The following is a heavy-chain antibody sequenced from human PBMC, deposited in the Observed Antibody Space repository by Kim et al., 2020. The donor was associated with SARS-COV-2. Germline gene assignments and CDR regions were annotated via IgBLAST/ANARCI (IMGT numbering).Heavy chain of an antibody. V-gene: IGHV4-34*01. J-gene: IGHJ4*02. D-gene: IGHD3-22*01. Sequence: PYLKSRVTISVDTSKNQFSLKLSSVTAADTAVYYCARAVYYDSSGSHFDYWGQGTLVTVSS. CDR3: ARAVYYDSSGSHFDY.